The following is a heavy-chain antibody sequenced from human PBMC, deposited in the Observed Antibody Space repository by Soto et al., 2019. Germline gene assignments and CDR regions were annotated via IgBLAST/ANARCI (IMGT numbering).Heavy chain of an antibody. CDR3: AKVRYSSSWPPLYFDY. D-gene: IGHD6-13*01. Sequence: GGSLILSCAASGFTFSSYAMSLVRQAPGKGLEWVSAISGRGGSTYYADSVKGQFTISRHNSKNTLYLQMNSLRAEDTAVYYCAKVRYSSSWPPLYFDYWGQGTLVTVSS. V-gene: IGHV3-23*01. CDR2: ISGRGGST. CDR1: GFTFSSYA. J-gene: IGHJ4*02.